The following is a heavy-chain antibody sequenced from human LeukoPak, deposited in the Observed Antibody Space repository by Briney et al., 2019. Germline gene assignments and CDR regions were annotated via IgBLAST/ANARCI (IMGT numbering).Heavy chain of an antibody. J-gene: IGHJ4*02. D-gene: IGHD3-22*01. Sequence: SETLSLTCSVSSGSMSNYYWSWIRQPAGKGLEWLGRIYGSGSTNYNPSLKSRVTMSVDMSKNQFSLKLNSVTAADTAVYYCAKIGPPHRRGYYYTAYFDYWGQGTLVTVSS. CDR3: AKIGPPHRRGYYYTAYFDY. CDR2: IYGSGST. V-gene: IGHV4-4*07. CDR1: SGSMSNYY.